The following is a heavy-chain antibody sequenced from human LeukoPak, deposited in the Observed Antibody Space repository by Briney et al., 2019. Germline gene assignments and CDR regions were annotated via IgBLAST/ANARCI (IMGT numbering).Heavy chain of an antibody. V-gene: IGHV4-30-4*01. CDR1: GGSISSGDYY. Sequence: PSETLSLTCTVSGGSISSGDYYWSWIRQPPGKGLEWIGYIYYSGSTYYNPSLKSRVTISVDTSKNQFSLKLSSVTAADTAVYYCAKNPLGYCSGGSCYSGYFDLWGRGTLVTVSS. CDR2: IYYSGST. D-gene: IGHD2-15*01. CDR3: AKNPLGYCSGGSCYSGYFDL. J-gene: IGHJ2*01.